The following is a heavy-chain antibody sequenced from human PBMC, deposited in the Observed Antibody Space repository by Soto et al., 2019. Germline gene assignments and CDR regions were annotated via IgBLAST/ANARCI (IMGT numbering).Heavy chain of an antibody. D-gene: IGHD3-22*01. CDR1: GGSISSYY. Sequence: SETLSLTCTVSGGSISSYYWSWIRQPPGKGLEWIGYIYYSGSTNYNPSLKSRVTISVDTSKNQFSLKLSSVTAADTAVYYCARLQRDYYYDGSGPVDYWGQGTLVTVSS. V-gene: IGHV4-59*08. CDR2: IYYSGST. J-gene: IGHJ4*02. CDR3: ARLQRDYYYDGSGPVDY.